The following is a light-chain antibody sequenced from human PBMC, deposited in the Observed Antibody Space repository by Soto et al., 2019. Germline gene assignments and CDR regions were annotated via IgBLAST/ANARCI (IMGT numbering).Light chain of an antibody. CDR1: QTIGAY. J-gene: IGKJ4*01. CDR2: GGA. V-gene: IGKV1-39*01. Sequence: DIQLTQSPSSLSASLGDRVTITCRASQTIGAYLNWYQQKPDQGPRLLIHGGATLQRGVPSRFSGSGSRTEFTLAITDLQREDFASYYCQQNSNFPLTFGGGTMVEIK. CDR3: QQNSNFPLT.